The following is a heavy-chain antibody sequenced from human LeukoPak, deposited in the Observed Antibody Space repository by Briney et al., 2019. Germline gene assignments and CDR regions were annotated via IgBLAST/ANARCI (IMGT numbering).Heavy chain of an antibody. CDR1: GFTFSSYG. D-gene: IGHD1-26*01. Sequence: GGSLRLSCAASGFTFSSYGMHWVRQAPGKGLEWVAFIRYDGSNKYYADSVKGRFTISRDNSKNTLYLQMNSLRAEDTAVYYCAKDAPETLFLVGAKGDFDYWGQGTLVTVSS. CDR2: IRYDGSNK. CDR3: AKDAPETLFLVGAKGDFDY. V-gene: IGHV3-30*02. J-gene: IGHJ4*02.